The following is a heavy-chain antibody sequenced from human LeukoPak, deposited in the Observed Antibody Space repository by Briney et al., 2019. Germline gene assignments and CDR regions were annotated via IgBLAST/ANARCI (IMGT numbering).Heavy chain of an antibody. CDR3: AREKTDYYDSNGYYYVFDY. CDR1: GFIVSSNY. Sequence: GGSLRLSCAVSGFIVSSNYITWVRQAPGKGLEWVSIIHSGGSTYYADSVKGRFTISRDNSKNTLYLQMNSLRAEDTAVYYCAREKTDYYDSNGYYYVFDYWGQGTQVTVSS. J-gene: IGHJ4*02. V-gene: IGHV3-53*01. D-gene: IGHD3-22*01. CDR2: IHSGGST.